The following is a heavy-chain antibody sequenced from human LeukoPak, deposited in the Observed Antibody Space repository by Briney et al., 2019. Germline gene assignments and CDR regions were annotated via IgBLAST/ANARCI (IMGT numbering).Heavy chain of an antibody. V-gene: IGHV3-30-3*01. CDR1: GFTFSSYA. J-gene: IGHJ4*02. CDR2: ISYDGSNK. CDR3: AREYLGYCGGDCYEDY. Sequence: KPGVSLRLSCAASGFTFSSYAMHWVRQAPGKGLEWVAVISYDGSNKYYADSVKGRFTISRDNSKNTLYLQMNSLRAEDTAVYCCAREYLGYCGGDCYEDYWGQGTLVTVSS. D-gene: IGHD2-21*02.